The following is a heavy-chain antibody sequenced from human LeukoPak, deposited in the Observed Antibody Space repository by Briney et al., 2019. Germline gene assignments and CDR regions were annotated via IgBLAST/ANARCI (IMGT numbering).Heavy chain of an antibody. Sequence: VASVKVSCKASGYTFTDYYMHWVRQAPRQGLEWMGWINPKSGSTNYAQQYQGGVTMTRDTSIGTAYMELSSLRPDDTAVYFCARDGQGSGKTYDYWGQGTLVTVSS. J-gene: IGHJ4*02. CDR2: INPKSGST. CDR1: GYTFTDYY. D-gene: IGHD1-1*01. CDR3: ARDGQGSGKTYDY. V-gene: IGHV1-2*02.